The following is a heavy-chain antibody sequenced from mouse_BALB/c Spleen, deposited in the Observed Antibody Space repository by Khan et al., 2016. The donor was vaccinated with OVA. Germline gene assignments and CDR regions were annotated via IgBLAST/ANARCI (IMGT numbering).Heavy chain of an antibody. CDR1: GYSITSDYG. J-gene: IGHJ2*01. CDR3: ARTARIKY. Sequence: EVQLQESGPGLVKPSQSLSLTCTVTGYSITSDYGWNWIRQFPGNKLEWMGYISYSGSTNYNPSLKRRISITRDTSKNQFFLQLNSVTTEDTATYYCARTARIKYWGQGTTLTVSS. D-gene: IGHD1-2*01. CDR2: ISYSGST. V-gene: IGHV3-2*02.